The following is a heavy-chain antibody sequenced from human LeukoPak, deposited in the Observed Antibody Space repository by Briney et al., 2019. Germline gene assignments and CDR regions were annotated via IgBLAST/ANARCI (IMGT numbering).Heavy chain of an antibody. CDR1: GFTFNTYT. D-gene: IGHD4-17*01. J-gene: IGHJ4*02. CDR2: ISSSSTYI. CDR3: ARDRSTVTTCDY. V-gene: IGHV3-21*01. Sequence: GGSLRLSCAASGFTFNTYTMNWVRQAPQKGLEWVSSISSSSTYIYYADSVKGRFTISRDNAKNSLYLQMNSLRAEDTAVYYCARDRSTVTTCDYWGQGTLVTVSS.